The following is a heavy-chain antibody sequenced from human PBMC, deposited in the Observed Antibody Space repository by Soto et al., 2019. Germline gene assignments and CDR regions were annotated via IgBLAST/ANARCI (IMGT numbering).Heavy chain of an antibody. D-gene: IGHD4-17*01. J-gene: IGHJ2*01. CDR1: GGSICSYN. CDR3: ARHYDGDYLILGYFDL. Sequence: AEALSGKESVSGGSICSYNWGWIRQPPGKGLEWIGYIYYSGSTNYNPSLKSRVTISVDTSKNQFSLKLSSVTAADTAVYYCARHYDGDYLILGYFDLWGRGTLVTVSS. V-gene: IGHV4-59*08. CDR2: IYYSGST.